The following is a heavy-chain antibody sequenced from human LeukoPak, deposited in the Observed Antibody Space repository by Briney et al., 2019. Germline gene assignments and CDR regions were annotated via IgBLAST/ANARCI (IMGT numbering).Heavy chain of an antibody. CDR3: ARGGFSRGDY. J-gene: IGHJ4*02. CDR2: IKQDGSER. CDR1: GFSFSNYW. D-gene: IGHD3-16*01. Sequence: GGSLRLSCAASGFSFSNYWMSWVRQAPGKGLEWVAKIKQDGSERYYVDSVKGRFTISRDNAKNSLYLQVSSLRDEDTAVYYCARGGFSRGDYWGQGTLVTVSS. V-gene: IGHV3-7*01.